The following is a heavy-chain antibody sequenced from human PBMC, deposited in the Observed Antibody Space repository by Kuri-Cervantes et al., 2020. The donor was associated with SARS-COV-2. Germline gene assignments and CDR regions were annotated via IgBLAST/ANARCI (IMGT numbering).Heavy chain of an antibody. J-gene: IGHJ5*02. CDR1: GGSISSYY. V-gene: IGHV4-4*07. Sequence: GSLRLSCTVSGGSISSYYWSWIRQPAGKGLEWIGRIYTSGSTNYNPSLKSRVTISVDTSKNQFSLKLSSVTAADTAVYYCAREWELLRGWFDPWGQGTLVTVSS. CDR3: AREWELLRGWFDP. CDR2: IYTSGST. D-gene: IGHD1-26*01.